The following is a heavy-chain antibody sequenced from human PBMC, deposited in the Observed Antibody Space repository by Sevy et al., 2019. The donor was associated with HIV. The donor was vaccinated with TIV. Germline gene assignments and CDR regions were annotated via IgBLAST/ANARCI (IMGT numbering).Heavy chain of an antibody. D-gene: IGHD5-18*01. CDR1: GGSISSYY. CDR3: ARPGRYRIKEYYYYYMDV. V-gene: IGHV4-59*08. J-gene: IGHJ6*03. CDR2: IYYSESA. Sequence: SETLSLTCTVSGGSISSYYWSWIRQPPGKGLEWIGYIYYSESANYNPSLKSRVTISVDTSKNQFSLKLSSVTAADTAVYYCARPGRYRIKEYYYYYMDVWGKGTTVTVSS.